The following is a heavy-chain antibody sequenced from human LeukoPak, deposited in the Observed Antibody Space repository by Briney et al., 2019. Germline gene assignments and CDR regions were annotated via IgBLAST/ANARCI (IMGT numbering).Heavy chain of an antibody. D-gene: IGHD1-26*01. V-gene: IGHV3-9*01. CDR1: GFTFDDYA. CDR3: ARAPLSGNSYSGSYYPDY. J-gene: IGHJ4*02. Sequence: GGSLRLSCEASGFTFDDYAMHWVRQAPGKGLEWVSGISWNGGSIGYADSVKGRFTISRDNAKNSLYLQMHSLRAEDTAVYYCARAPLSGNSYSGSYYPDYWGQGTLVTVSS. CDR2: ISWNGGSI.